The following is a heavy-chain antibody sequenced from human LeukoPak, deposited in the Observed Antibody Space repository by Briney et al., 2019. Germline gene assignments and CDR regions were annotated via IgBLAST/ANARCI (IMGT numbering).Heavy chain of an antibody. J-gene: IGHJ6*02. V-gene: IGHV1-69*04. CDR2: IIPILGIA. D-gene: IGHD2-2*01. CDR3: ASYQRLEEGPPYYYYGMDV. Sequence: ASVTVSCKASGGTFSSYAISWVRQAPGQGLEWMGRIIPILGIANYAQKFQGRVTITADKSTSTAYMELSSLRSEDTAVYYCASYQRLEEGPPYYYYGMDVWGQGTTVTVSS. CDR1: GGTFSSYA.